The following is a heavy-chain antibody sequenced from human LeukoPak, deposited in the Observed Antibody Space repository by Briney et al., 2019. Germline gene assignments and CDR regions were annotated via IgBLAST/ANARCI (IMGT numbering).Heavy chain of an antibody. J-gene: IGHJ4*02. V-gene: IGHV3-23*01. CDR3: TRDPRRLDY. Sequence: PGGSLRLSCATSGFSFSSYAMSWVRQAPGKGLEWVSAMSSSDDGRYYAASVRGRFTISRDTSRSTLYLQMNSLRAEDTAVYYCTRDPRRLDYWGQGTLVTVSS. CDR1: GFSFSSYA. CDR2: MSSSDDGR.